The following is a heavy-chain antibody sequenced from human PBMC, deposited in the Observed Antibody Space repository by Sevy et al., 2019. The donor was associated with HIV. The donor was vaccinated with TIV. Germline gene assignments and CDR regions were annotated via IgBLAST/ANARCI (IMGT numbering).Heavy chain of an antibody. Sequence: GGSLRLSCAASGFSFSSYGMHWVRQAPGKGLEWMSYIQYDGSNKDYGYSVKGRFTISRDNSKNTLYLQMNSLRVEDRAVFYCVKEGGGEGGDHWGQGTLVTVSS. J-gene: IGHJ4*02. D-gene: IGHD2-21*01. CDR3: VKEGGGEGGDH. CDR1: GFSFSSYG. V-gene: IGHV3-30*02. CDR2: IQYDGSNK.